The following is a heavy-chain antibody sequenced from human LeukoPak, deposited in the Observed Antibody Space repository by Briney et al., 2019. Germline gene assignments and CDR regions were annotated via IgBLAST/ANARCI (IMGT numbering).Heavy chain of an antibody. D-gene: IGHD3-3*01. CDR3: ARDTYYDFWSGQLFDY. J-gene: IGHJ4*02. V-gene: IGHV3-66*01. Sequence: PGGSLRLSCAASGFTVSSNYMSWVRQAPGKGLEWVSVIYSGGSTYYADSVKGRFTISRDNSKNTLYLQMNSLRAEDTAVYYCARDTYYDFWSGQLFDYWGQGTLVTVSS. CDR2: IYSGGST. CDR1: GFTVSSNY.